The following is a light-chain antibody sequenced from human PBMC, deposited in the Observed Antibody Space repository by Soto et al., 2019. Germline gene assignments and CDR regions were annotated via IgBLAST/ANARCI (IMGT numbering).Light chain of an antibody. J-gene: IGKJ1*01. CDR3: QQYWSYPQP. V-gene: IGKV1-5*01. CDR1: QGVNNW. CDR2: EVS. Sequence: DIQMTQSPSTXSTSVGDRVTITFRASQGVNNWLAWYQQKPGTAPKLLIYEVSILESGVPARFSGSGSGTEFTFTITRLQPEDFATYYCQQYWSYPQPFGQGTKVAI.